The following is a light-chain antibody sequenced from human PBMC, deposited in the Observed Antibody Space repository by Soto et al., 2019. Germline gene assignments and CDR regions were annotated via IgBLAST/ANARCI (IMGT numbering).Light chain of an antibody. Sequence: EIVLTQSPGTLSLSPGERATLSCRASQSVSSNYLAWYQQKPGQAPRLLIYTASGRATGIPDRFSGSGSGTDFTLTISRVEPEXXAVXXXQQXGTSPWTFGQGTKVEIK. V-gene: IGKV3-20*01. CDR1: QSVSSNY. CDR3: QQXGTSPWT. CDR2: TAS. J-gene: IGKJ1*01.